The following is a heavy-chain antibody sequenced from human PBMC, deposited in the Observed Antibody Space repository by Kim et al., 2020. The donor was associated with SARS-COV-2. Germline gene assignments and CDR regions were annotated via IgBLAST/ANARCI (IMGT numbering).Heavy chain of an antibody. V-gene: IGHV4-31*02. D-gene: IGHD6-13*01. J-gene: IGHJ4*02. CDR2: T. CDR3: ARDLFPGMFDY. Sequence: TCYDPSLKSRVTISVDTSKNQFSLKLSAVTAADTAVYYCARDLFPGMFDYWGQGTLVTVSS.